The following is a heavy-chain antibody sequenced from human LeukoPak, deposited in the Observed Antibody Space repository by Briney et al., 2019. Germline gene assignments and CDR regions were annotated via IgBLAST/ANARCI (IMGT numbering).Heavy chain of an antibody. Sequence: SETPSLTCTVSGGSMTTHHWNWVRQTPGKGLEWIGYVVARGRTEENPSLRTRVTLSAEASKNQLFRWLSSLTVVDTGALYCTTIKRGNTFGYFDFWGQGILVTVSS. CDR3: TTIKRGNTFGYFDF. V-gene: IGHV4-59*11. J-gene: IGHJ4*02. CDR2: VVARGRT. D-gene: IGHD1-26*01. CDR1: GGSMTTHH.